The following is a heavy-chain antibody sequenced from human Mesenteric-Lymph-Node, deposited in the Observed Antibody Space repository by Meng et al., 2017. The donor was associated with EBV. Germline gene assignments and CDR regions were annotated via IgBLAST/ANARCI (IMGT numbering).Heavy chain of an antibody. CDR1: GASTTTNNYS. V-gene: IGHV4-39*01. J-gene: IGHJ4*02. CDR3: ARQYADLPQLDY. CDR2: MFYTGST. D-gene: IGHD4-17*01. Sequence: HLKGPGRGVGMLSETLPLTCTVSGASTTTNNYSWGWISQPTGKGLEWIGSMFYTGSTYYTPSLKSRVTVSVDTSKNQFSLKLSSVTAADTAVYYCARQYADLPQLDYLGQGTLVTVSS.